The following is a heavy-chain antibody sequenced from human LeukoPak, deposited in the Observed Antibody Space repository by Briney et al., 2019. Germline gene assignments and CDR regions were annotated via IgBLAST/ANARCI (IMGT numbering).Heavy chain of an antibody. V-gene: IGHV3-74*01. CDR2: INSDGSWT. J-gene: IGHJ4*02. Sequence: PGGSLRLSCAASGLTLSSYWMHWVRQAPGKGLVWVSHINSDGSWTSYADSVKGRFTISKDNAKNTVYLQMNSLRAEDTAVYYCVSFYETYWGRGTLVTVSS. CDR3: VSFYETY. D-gene: IGHD2/OR15-2a*01. CDR1: GLTLSSYW.